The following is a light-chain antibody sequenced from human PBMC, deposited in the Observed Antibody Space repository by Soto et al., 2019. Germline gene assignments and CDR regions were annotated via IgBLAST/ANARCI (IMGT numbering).Light chain of an antibody. CDR3: TSYTSSNTLYV. CDR1: SSDVGAYDF. V-gene: IGLV2-14*01. J-gene: IGLJ1*01. Sequence: ALTQPASVSGSPGQSITISCTGTSSDVGAYDFVSWYQQHPDKAPKLMIYDVSNRPSGVSDRFSGSKSGNTASLTISGLLAEDEADYYCTSYTSSNTLYVFGTGTKVTVL. CDR2: DVS.